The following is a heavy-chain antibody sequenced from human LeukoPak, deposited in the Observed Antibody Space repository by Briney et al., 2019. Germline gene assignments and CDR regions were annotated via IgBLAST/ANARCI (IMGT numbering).Heavy chain of an antibody. CDR1: GFTFSGYY. V-gene: IGHV4-34*01. Sequence: LRLSCAASGFTFSGYYWSWIRQPPGKGLEWIGEINHSGSTNYNPSLKSRVTISVDTSKNQFSLKLSSVTAADTAVYYCARQGDGYKYYYYYYMDVWGKGTTVTISS. D-gene: IGHD5-24*01. CDR3: ARQGDGYKYYYYYYMDV. J-gene: IGHJ6*03. CDR2: INHSGST.